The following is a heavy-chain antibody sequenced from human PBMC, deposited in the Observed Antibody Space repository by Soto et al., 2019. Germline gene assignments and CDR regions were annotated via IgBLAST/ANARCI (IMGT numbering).Heavy chain of an antibody. D-gene: IGHD3-3*01. CDR3: ARGGGYYDFWSGYYKTPVYGMDV. J-gene: IGHJ6*02. Sequence: SETLSLTCTVSGGSISSSSYYWGWIRQPPGKGLEWIGSIYYSGSTYYNPSLKSRVTISVDTSKNQFSLKLSSVTAADTAVYYCARGGGYYDFWSGYYKTPVYGMDVWGQGTTVTVSS. CDR2: IYYSGST. V-gene: IGHV4-39*07. CDR1: GGSISSSSYY.